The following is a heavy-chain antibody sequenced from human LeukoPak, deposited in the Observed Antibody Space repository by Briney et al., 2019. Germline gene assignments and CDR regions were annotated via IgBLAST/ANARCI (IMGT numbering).Heavy chain of an antibody. CDR1: GGSISSYY. Sequence: SETLSLTCTVSGGSISSYYWSWIRQPPGKGLEWIGYIYYSGSTNYNPSLKSRVTISVDTSKNQFPLKLSSVTAADTAVYYCARYCSSTSCSKYYYYGMDVWGQGTTVTVSS. CDR3: ARYCSSTSCSKYYYYGMDV. V-gene: IGHV4-59*01. CDR2: IYYSGST. D-gene: IGHD2-2*01. J-gene: IGHJ6*02.